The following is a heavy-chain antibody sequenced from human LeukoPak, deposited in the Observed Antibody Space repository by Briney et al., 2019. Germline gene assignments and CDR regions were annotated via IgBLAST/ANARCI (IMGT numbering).Heavy chain of an antibody. V-gene: IGHV4-59*01. CDR1: GDSINFDY. D-gene: IGHD3-22*01. CDR2: LYNNGST. J-gene: IGHJ5*02. Sequence: SETLSLTCVVSGDSINFDYWSWIRQPPGKGLEWVGCLYNNGSTSYSPSLKSRVTISVDTSKNQFSLKLNSMTTADTAVYYCARGRAYTYYRGLDPWGQGILVTVSS. CDR3: ARGRAYTYYRGLDP.